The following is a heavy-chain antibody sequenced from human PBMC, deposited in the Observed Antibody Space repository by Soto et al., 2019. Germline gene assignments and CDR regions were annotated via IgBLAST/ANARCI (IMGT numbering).Heavy chain of an antibody. D-gene: IGHD2-15*01. CDR1: GCTFSSYA. J-gene: IGHJ6*02. Sequence: SVQVSCKASGCTFSSYAISWVRQAPGQGLEWMGGIIPIFGTANYTQKFQGRVTITADKSTITAYMELRSLRSEDTAVYYCVSVPSVVVVAATRRNYYYGMDVWGQGTTVTVSS. CDR3: VSVPSVVVVAATRRNYYYGMDV. V-gene: IGHV1-69*06. CDR2: IIPIFGTA.